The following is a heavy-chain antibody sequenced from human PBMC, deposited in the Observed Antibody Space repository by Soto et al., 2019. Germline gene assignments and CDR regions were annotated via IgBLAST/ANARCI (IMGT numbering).Heavy chain of an antibody. D-gene: IGHD1-26*01. J-gene: IGHJ4*02. CDR1: GYTFTSYG. Sequence: QVQLVQSGAEVKKPGASVKVSCKASGYTFTSYGISWVRQAPVQGLEWMGWISAYTGNTNYSQKLQGRVTMTTDTTTSTAYMELSSLRSDDTAVYYCAIDAAVGRFDYWGQGTLVTVSS. V-gene: IGHV1-18*01. CDR2: ISAYTGNT. CDR3: AIDAAVGRFDY.